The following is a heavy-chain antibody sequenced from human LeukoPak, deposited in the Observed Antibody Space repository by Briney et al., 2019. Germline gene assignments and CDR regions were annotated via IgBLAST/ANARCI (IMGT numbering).Heavy chain of an antibody. CDR1: GFTFSSYA. Sequence: PGGSLRLSCAASGFTFSSYAMSWVRQAPGKGLEWVSAISDSGGSTYYADSVKGRFTISRDNSKNTLYLQMNSLRAEDTAVYYCAKVGVQEDTAMDFDYWGQGTLVTVSS. CDR2: ISDSGGST. D-gene: IGHD5-18*01. CDR3: AKVGVQEDTAMDFDY. V-gene: IGHV3-23*01. J-gene: IGHJ4*02.